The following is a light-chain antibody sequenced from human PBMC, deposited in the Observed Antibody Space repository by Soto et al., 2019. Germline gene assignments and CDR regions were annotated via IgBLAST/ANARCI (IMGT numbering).Light chain of an antibody. CDR2: LNSDGSH. Sequence: QSVLTQSPSASASLGASVKLTCTLSSGHSSYAIAWHQQQPEKGPRYLMKLNSDGSHSKGAGIPDRFSGSSSGAERYLTISSLQSEDEADYYCQTWGTGIPPVVFGGGTKLTVL. V-gene: IGLV4-69*01. CDR3: QTWGTGIPPVV. J-gene: IGLJ2*01. CDR1: SGHSSYA.